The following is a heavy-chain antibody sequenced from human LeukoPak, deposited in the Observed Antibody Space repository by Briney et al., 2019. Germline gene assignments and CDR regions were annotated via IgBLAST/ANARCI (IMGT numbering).Heavy chain of an antibody. CDR3: ATPVGARVDY. CDR1: GFTFSSYS. J-gene: IGHJ4*02. CDR2: ITSSSTYI. Sequence: GGSLRLSCAASGFTFSSYSMNWVRQAPGKGLEWVSSITSSSTYISYADSVKGRFTISRGNAKNSLYLQMNSLRAEDTAVYYCATPVGARVDYWGQGTLVTVSS. D-gene: IGHD1-26*01. V-gene: IGHV3-21*01.